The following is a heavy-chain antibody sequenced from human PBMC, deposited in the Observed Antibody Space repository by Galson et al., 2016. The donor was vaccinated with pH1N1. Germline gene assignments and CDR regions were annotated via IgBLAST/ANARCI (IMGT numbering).Heavy chain of an antibody. V-gene: IGHV4-30-4*02. CDR2: LYNSRST. Sequence: ETLSLTCTVSDDSIGNALYYWSWIRQPPGKGLEGIATLYNSRSTYYNPSLTSRTTIFVDTSTSQFSLKLSSVTAADTAVYYCARGVREQLGDAVHVWGQGTMVTVSS. D-gene: IGHD1/OR15-1a*01. J-gene: IGHJ3*01. CDR3: ARGVREQLGDAVHV. CDR1: DDSIGNALYY.